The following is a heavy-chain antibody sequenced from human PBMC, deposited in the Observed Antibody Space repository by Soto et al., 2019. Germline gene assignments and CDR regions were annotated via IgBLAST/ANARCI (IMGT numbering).Heavy chain of an antibody. J-gene: IGHJ4*02. CDR3: ARDSGYRGYDLCY. Sequence: QVQLQESGPGLVTPSETLSLTCTVSGGSSSSYYWSWLRQPAGKGLEWIGRIYTSASTNYNPSLKSRVTAAVDTSKNQFSLKLSSVTAADTDVYYCARDSGYRGYDLCYWGQGSLVTVST. CDR2: IYTSAST. D-gene: IGHD5-12*01. V-gene: IGHV4-4*07. CDR1: GGSSSSYY.